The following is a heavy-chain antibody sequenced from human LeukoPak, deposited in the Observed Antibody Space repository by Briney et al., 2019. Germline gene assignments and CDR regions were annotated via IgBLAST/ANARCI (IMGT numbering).Heavy chain of an antibody. J-gene: IGHJ4*02. D-gene: IGHD3-22*01. Sequence: ASVKVSXKASGYTFTSYYMHWVRQAPGQGLEWMGRTNPNSGGTNYAQKFQGRVTMTRDTSISTAYMELSRLRSDDTAVYYCARVWAHYYDSSGYYSLEEDYWGQGTLVTVSS. CDR3: ARVWAHYYDSSGYYSLEEDY. CDR1: GYTFTSYY. V-gene: IGHV1-2*06. CDR2: TNPNSGGT.